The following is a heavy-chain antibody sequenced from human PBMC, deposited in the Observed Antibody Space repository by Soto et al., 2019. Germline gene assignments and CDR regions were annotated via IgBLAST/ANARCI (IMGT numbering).Heavy chain of an antibody. CDR3: ATTRRCSLY. J-gene: IGHJ4*02. CDR2: IYHSGRT. CDR1: GYSISSGYY. Sequence: PSGNPYLTCAVSGYSISSGYYWGWIRQPPGKGLEWIGSIYHSGRTYYNPSLKSRVTISLDTSKNQFSLKLTSVTAADTALYFCATTRRCSLYLGQGILVSV. V-gene: IGHV4-38-2*01.